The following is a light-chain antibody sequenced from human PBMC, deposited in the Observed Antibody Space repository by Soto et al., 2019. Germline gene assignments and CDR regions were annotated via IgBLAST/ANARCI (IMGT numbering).Light chain of an antibody. V-gene: IGKV1-5*03. CDR3: QQYHTSPWT. Sequence: DIQMTQSPSNLSASVGDSVIITCRASQSISWWLAWFQQKPGKAPKLLITEAANLEGGVPSRFSGSGYGTEFTLSIRGLQPDDYASYSCQQYHTSPWTFGQGTKVEIK. J-gene: IGKJ1*01. CDR1: QSISWW. CDR2: EAA.